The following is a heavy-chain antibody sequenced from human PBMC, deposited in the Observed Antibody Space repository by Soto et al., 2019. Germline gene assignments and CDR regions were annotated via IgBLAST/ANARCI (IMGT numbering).Heavy chain of an antibody. J-gene: IGHJ4*02. Sequence: QVQLQESGPGLVKPSGTLSLTCAVSSGSISSSNWWSWVRQPPGKGLEWIGEIYHSGSTNYNPSLKSRVNISVDKSKNQFSLKLSSVTAADTAVYYCARMFSDSARLLTIAYWGQGTLVTVSS. D-gene: IGHD2-21*02. V-gene: IGHV4-4*02. CDR3: ARMFSDSARLLTIAY. CDR2: IYHSGST. CDR1: SGSISSSNW.